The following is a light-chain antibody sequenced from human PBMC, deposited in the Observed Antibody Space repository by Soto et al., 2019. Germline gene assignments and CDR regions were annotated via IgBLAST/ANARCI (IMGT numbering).Light chain of an antibody. J-gene: IGKJ1*01. CDR3: QQYNDWPLT. CDR1: PISSN. V-gene: IGKV3-15*01. Sequence: VVTQSPASLSVSPGDRVTISCRAGPISSNLAWHQQRPGQAPRLLIYGASVRATGVPARFSGSGSGTEFTLTINSLQSEDYAVYYCQQYNDWPLTFGQGTKVDIK. CDR2: GAS.